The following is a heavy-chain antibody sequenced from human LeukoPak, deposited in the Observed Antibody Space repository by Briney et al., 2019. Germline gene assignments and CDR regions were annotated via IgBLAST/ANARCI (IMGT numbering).Heavy chain of an antibody. CDR3: AKDKIDGDYVTPFVY. D-gene: IGHD4-17*01. CDR1: GFTFSNHA. V-gene: IGHV3-30*18. CDR2: ISHDGSQT. Sequence: GGSLRLSCAASGFTFSNHAIHWVRQAPGKGLDWVSFISHDGSQTYYTDSAKGRFTVSRDNSKNTMYLQLNSLRVEDTAMYFCAKDKIDGDYVTPFVYWGQGTLVTVSS. J-gene: IGHJ4*02.